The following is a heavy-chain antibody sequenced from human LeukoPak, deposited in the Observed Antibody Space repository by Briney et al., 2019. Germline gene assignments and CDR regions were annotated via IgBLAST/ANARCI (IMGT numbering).Heavy chain of an antibody. J-gene: IGHJ4*02. CDR2: IVVGSGNT. CDR1: GFTFTSFT. CDR3: AGTPWFGELTLDY. Sequence: SVKVSRKASGFTFTSFTIPRVLQARGQPLEWIGWIVVGSGNTNYAQKFQERVIITRDMSTTTVYMELSSLRSEDTAVYYCAGTPWFGELTLDYWGQGALVTVSS. V-gene: IGHV1-58*02. D-gene: IGHD3-10*01.